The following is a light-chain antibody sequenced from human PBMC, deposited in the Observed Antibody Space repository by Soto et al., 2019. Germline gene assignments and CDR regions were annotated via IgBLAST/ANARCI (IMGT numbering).Light chain of an antibody. CDR3: LRYNAFSQT. J-gene: IGKJ1*01. CDR1: QSMNDW. Sequence: DIQMTQSPSTLSASVGDRVTITCRASQSMNDWLAWYQQKPGKAPKVLIYDASSLQSGVPSRFSGSGSGTEFTLTIDSLQSDDVAIYYCLRYNAFSQTFGQGTMVEI. CDR2: DAS. V-gene: IGKV1-5*01.